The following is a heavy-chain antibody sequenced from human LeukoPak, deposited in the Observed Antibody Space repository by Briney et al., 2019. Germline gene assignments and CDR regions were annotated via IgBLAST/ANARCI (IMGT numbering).Heavy chain of an antibody. J-gene: IGHJ3*02. CDR1: GGSISSGSYY. Sequence: SQTLSLTCTVSGGSISSGSYYWSWIRQPAGKGLEWIGRIYTSGSTNYNPSLKSRVTISVDTSKNQFSLKLSSVTAADTAVYYCARDRGSSWSRTDAFDIWGQGTMVTVSS. V-gene: IGHV4-61*02. CDR3: ARDRGSSWSRTDAFDI. D-gene: IGHD6-13*01. CDR2: IYTSGST.